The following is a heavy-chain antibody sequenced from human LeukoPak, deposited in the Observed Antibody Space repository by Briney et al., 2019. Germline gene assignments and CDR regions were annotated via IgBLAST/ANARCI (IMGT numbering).Heavy chain of an antibody. D-gene: IGHD6-19*01. V-gene: IGHV1-69*05. CDR1: GGTSSSYA. J-gene: IGHJ4*02. CDR3: ARDSSGPVEFAY. Sequence: SVQVSCKASGGTSSSYAISWLRQAPGQGLDSIGRIIPIFGTANYPQKFQGRVTITTDESTSAAYMELSSLRSEDTAVYYCARDSSGPVEFAYWGQGTLVTVSS. CDR2: IIPIFGTA.